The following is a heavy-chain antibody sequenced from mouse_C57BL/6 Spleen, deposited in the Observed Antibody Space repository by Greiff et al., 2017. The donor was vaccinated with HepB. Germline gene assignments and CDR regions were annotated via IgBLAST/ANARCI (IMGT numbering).Heavy chain of an antibody. V-gene: IGHV1-22*01. CDR3: ARKLDSSGYPFAY. D-gene: IGHD3-2*02. Sequence: EVQLQQSGPELVKPGASVKMSCKASGYTFTDYNMHWVKQSHGKSLEWIGYINPNNGGTSYNQKFKGKATLTVNKSSSTAYMELRSLTSEDSAVYYCARKLDSSGYPFAYWGQGTLVTVSA. J-gene: IGHJ3*01. CDR1: GYTFTDYN. CDR2: INPNNGGT.